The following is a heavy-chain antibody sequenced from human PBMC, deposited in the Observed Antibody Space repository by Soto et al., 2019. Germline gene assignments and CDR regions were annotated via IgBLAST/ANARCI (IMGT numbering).Heavy chain of an antibody. J-gene: IGHJ5*02. Sequence: SETLSLTCTVSGGSISSSSYYWGWIRQPPGKGLEWIGSIYYSGSTYYNPSLKSRVTISVDTPKNQFSLKLSSVTAEDTAVYYCARVPLVAGAAAPRGWFDPWGQGTLVTVSS. CDR2: IYYSGST. D-gene: IGHD2-2*01. V-gene: IGHV4-39*07. CDR1: GGSISSSSYY. CDR3: ARVPLVAGAAAPRGWFDP.